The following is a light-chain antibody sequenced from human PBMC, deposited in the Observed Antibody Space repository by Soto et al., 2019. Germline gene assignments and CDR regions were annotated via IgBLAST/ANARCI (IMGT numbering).Light chain of an antibody. V-gene: IGKV3-15*01. CDR1: QSVSSN. Sequence: EIVMTQSPATLSVSPGERATLSCRASQSVSSNLAWYQQKPGQAPRLLIYGASTRATGIPARFSGGGSGTDSTLTISSLQSEHFAVYYCQQYNDWPPGTFGPGTKVDIK. CDR2: GAS. CDR3: QQYNDWPPGT. J-gene: IGKJ3*01.